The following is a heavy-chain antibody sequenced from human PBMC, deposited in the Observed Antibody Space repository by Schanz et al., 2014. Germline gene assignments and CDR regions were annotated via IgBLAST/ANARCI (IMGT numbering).Heavy chain of an antibody. D-gene: IGHD1-7*01. J-gene: IGHJ4*02. V-gene: IGHV4-34*02. CDR2: VNHGGYT. Sequence: QVHLQQWGAGLLKPSETLSLTCAFSGGSFSGYWWTWVRQSPGKGLEWIGEVNHGGYTNYNPSLKIRVTVSVDMSKKQFSLRLSSVTAADTAAYYCATWSGTRLFHNWGQGTLVTVSS. CDR3: ATWSGTRLFHN. CDR1: GGSFSGYW.